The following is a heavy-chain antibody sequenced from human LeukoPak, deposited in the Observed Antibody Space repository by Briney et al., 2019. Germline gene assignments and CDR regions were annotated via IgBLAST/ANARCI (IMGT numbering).Heavy chain of an antibody. CDR2: IGGYSLTV. CDR1: GFTFSSYV. CDR3: AKGQMVRGVTTSYYMDA. J-gene: IGHJ6*03. Sequence: GGSLRLSCAASGFTFSSYVMSWVRQAPGKGLEWVSAIGGYSLTVYNAQSLKGRFTVSRDDSKNTLYLQVTDLRVDDTAVYYCAKGQMVRGVTTSYYMDAWGKGTRVTVSS. V-gene: IGHV3-23*01. D-gene: IGHD3-10*01.